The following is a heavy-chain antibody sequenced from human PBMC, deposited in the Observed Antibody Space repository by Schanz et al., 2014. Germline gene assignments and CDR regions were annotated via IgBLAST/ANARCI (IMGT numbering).Heavy chain of an antibody. J-gene: IGHJ4*02. CDR1: GFTFSNYW. CDR2: ISGDHRNT. CDR3: AKIERNED. V-gene: IGHV3-23*04. D-gene: IGHD1-1*01. Sequence: EVQLVESGGGLVQPGGSLRLSCVASGFTFSNYWMTWVRQAPGKGLEWVSSISGDHRNTFYADSVKGRFTISRDNSKNTLYLQMNSLRAEDTAVYFCAKIERNEDWGQGTLVTVSS.